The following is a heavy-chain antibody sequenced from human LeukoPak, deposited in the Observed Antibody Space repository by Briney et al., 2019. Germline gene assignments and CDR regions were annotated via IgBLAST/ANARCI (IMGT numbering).Heavy chain of an antibody. Sequence: KPSETLSLTCTVSGGSISSYYWSWIRQPPGKGLEWIGYIYYSGSTNYNPSLKSRVTISVDTSKNQFSLKLSSVTAADTAVYYCARDNIYYYESSGYNNNWFDPWGQGTLVTVSS. J-gene: IGHJ5*02. CDR3: ARDNIYYYESSGYNNNWFDP. CDR2: IYYSGST. V-gene: IGHV4-59*01. CDR1: GGSISSYY. D-gene: IGHD3-22*01.